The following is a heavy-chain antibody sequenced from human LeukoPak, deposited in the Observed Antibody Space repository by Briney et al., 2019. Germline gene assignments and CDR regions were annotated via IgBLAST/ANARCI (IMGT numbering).Heavy chain of an antibody. Sequence: GESLKISCKGSGYTFTSYWIGWVRQMPGKGLEWMGIIYPGDSDTRYSPSFQGQVTISVDKSISTAYLRWSSLKASDTAMYYCARLRDSKNWFDPWGQGTLVTVSS. V-gene: IGHV5-51*01. CDR1: GYTFTSYW. J-gene: IGHJ5*02. D-gene: IGHD3-22*01. CDR2: IYPGDSDT. CDR3: ARLRDSKNWFDP.